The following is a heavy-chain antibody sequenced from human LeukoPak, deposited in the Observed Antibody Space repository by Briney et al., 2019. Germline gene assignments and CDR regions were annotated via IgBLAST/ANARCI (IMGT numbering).Heavy chain of an antibody. Sequence: GGALRLSCAASGITLSVYWMHWVRQAPGKGLVWVSRINFDGSDTSYADFVRGRFTISRDNAKNTLFLQMNSLRAEDTAVYYCTRSLMDWGQGIRVTVSS. V-gene: IGHV3-74*01. CDR1: GITLSVYW. CDR3: TRSLMD. CDR2: INFDGSDT. J-gene: IGHJ4*02. D-gene: IGHD3-16*01.